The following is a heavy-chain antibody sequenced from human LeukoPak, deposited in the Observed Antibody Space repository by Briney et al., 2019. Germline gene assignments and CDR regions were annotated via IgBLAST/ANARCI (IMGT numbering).Heavy chain of an antibody. CDR2: IYHSGST. J-gene: IGHJ4*02. V-gene: IGHV4-38-2*02. CDR1: GYSIGSGYY. Sequence: SETLSLTCTVSGYSIGSGYYWGWIRQPPGKGLEWIGSIYHSGSTYYNPSLKSRVTISVDTSKNQFSLKLSSVTAADTAVYYCASPYYYDSSGYFDYWGQGTLVTVSS. D-gene: IGHD3-22*01. CDR3: ASPYYYDSSGYFDY.